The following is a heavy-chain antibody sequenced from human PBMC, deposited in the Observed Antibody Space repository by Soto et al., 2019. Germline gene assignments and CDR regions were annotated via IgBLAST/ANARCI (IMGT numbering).Heavy chain of an antibody. J-gene: IGHJ4*02. CDR3: ASLLGDFWSGYYNGRNDY. D-gene: IGHD3-3*01. V-gene: IGHV3-21*01. CDR2: ISSSSSYI. CDR1: GFTFSSYS. Sequence: GGSLRLSCAASGFTFSSYSMNWVRQAPGKGLEWVSSISSSSSYIYYADSVKGRFTISRDNAKNSLYLQMNSLRAEDTAVYYCASLLGDFWSGYYNGRNDYWGQGTLVTVSS.